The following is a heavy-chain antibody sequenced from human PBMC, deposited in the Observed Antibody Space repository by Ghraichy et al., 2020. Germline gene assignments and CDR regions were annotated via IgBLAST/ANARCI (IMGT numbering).Heavy chain of an antibody. D-gene: IGHD3-22*01. Sequence: GGSLRLSCEVSGLSFTDAWMSWVRQAPGKGLEWVGRIKRKDVAEARDYAAPVEGRFTITRDDSKNTVYLHMNFLRVEDTAVYYCTTENAVYFDSTGSFDPWGLGTLVTVSS. J-gene: IGHJ5*02. CDR1: GLSFTDAW. CDR3: TTENAVYFDSTGSFDP. CDR2: IKRKDVAEAR. V-gene: IGHV3-15*01.